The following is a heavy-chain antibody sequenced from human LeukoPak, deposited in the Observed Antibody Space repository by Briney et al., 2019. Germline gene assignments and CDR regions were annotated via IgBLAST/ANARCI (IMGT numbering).Heavy chain of an antibody. V-gene: IGHV1-2*02. CDR1: GYTFTGDY. CDR3: ARDAVSPSGAFDI. Sequence: ASVKVSCKASGYTFTGDYMHWVRQAPGQGLEWMGWINPNSGGTNYAQKFQGRVTMTRDTSISTAYMELSRLRSDDTAVYYCARDAVSPSGAFDIWGQGTMVTVSS. D-gene: IGHD6-25*01. CDR2: INPNSGGT. J-gene: IGHJ3*02.